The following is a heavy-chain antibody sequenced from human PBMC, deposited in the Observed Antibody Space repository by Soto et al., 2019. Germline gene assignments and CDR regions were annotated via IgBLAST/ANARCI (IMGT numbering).Heavy chain of an antibody. CDR2: IIPIFGTA. J-gene: IGHJ6*02. Sequence: GASVKVSCKASGGTFSSYAISWVRQAPGQGLEWMGGIIPIFGTANYAQKFQGRVTITADESTSTAYMELSSLRSEDTAVYYCARERASQLWFGELLSYYGMDVWGQGTTVTVSS. D-gene: IGHD3-10*01. V-gene: IGHV1-69*13. CDR1: GGTFSSYA. CDR3: ARERASQLWFGELLSYYGMDV.